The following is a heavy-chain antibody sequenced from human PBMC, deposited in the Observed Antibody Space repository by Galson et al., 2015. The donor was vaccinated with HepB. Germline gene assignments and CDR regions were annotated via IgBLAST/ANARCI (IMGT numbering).Heavy chain of an antibody. Sequence: SVKVSCKASGGTFSSYSIAWVRQAPGQGLEWMGRIIPVRGITNYAQKFQGRVTITADKSTTTAYMELSSLGSDDTAVCFCARDYYDSNGYYAGHLDFWGQGTLVTVSS. CDR2: IIPVRGIT. CDR3: ARDYYDSNGYYAGHLDF. J-gene: IGHJ4*02. D-gene: IGHD3-22*01. V-gene: IGHV1-69*04. CDR1: GGTFSSYS.